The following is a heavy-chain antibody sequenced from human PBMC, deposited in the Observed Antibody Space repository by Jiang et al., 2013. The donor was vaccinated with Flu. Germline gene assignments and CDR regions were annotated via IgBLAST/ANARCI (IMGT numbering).Heavy chain of an antibody. Sequence: EVKKPGSSVKVSCKASGGTFSSYAISWVRQAPGQGLEWMGGVIPIFGTANYAQKFQGRVTITADESTSTAYMELSSLRSEDTAVYYCARDGDDSSGYPPHYFDYWGQGTLVTVSS. J-gene: IGHJ4*02. CDR2: VIPIFGTA. CDR3: ARDGDDSSGYPPHYFDY. CDR1: GGTFSSYA. V-gene: IGHV1-69*01. D-gene: IGHD3-22*01.